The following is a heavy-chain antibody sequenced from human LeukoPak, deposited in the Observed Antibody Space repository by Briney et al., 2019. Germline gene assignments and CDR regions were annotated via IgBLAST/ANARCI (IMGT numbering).Heavy chain of an antibody. CDR2: IYYSGST. V-gene: IGHV4-59*01. Sequence: PSETLSLTCTVSGGSISSYYWSCIRQPPGKGLEWIGCIYYSGSTNYNPSPKSRVTISEYTSKNQFSLKRSSVTAADTAVYYCARGVVGATTYYFDYWGQGTLVTVSS. J-gene: IGHJ4*02. CDR1: GGSISSYY. CDR3: ARGVVGATTYYFDY. D-gene: IGHD1-26*01.